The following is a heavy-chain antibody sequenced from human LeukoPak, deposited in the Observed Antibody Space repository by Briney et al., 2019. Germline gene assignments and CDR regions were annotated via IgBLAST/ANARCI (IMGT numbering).Heavy chain of an antibody. CDR3: ARGWYYYGSGSPLHI. Sequence: PSETLSLTCAVYGGSLSGYYWIWIRQPPGKGLEWIGEINHSGSTNYNPSLKSRVTISVDTSKNQFSLKLSSVTAADTAVYYCARGWYYYGSGSPLHIWGQGTMVTVSS. CDR2: INHSGST. CDR1: GGSLSGYY. J-gene: IGHJ3*02. D-gene: IGHD3-10*01. V-gene: IGHV4-34*01.